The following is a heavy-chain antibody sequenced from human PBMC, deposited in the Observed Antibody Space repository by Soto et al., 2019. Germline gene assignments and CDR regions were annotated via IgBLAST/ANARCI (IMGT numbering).Heavy chain of an antibody. CDR2: IYWDDDK. D-gene: IGHD3-10*01. CDR1: GFSLSTSGVG. J-gene: IGHJ6*02. Sequence: QITLKESGPTLVKPTQTLTLTCTFSGFSLSTSGVGVGWIRQPPGKALEWLALIYWDDDKRYSPSLKSRLTTXXDTSKNQVVLXXTXMXXVDTATYYCAHSGSYYGSGSYYIRPTKYYYYGMDVWGQGTTVTVSS. V-gene: IGHV2-5*02. CDR3: AHSGSYYGSGSYYIRPTKYYYYGMDV.